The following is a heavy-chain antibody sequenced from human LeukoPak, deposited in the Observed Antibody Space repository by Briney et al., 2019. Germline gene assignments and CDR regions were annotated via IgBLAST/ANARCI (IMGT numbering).Heavy chain of an antibody. D-gene: IGHD3-10*01. V-gene: IGHV3-21*04. Sequence: GGSLRLSCAASGFTFSTYSMNWVRQAPGKGLEWVSSISSSSDYIYYADSVKGRFSITRDNAKNSLYLQMNSLRAEDTALYYCARGRIWFGEFSWFDPWGQGTLVIVSS. CDR1: GFTFSTYS. CDR2: ISSSSDYI. J-gene: IGHJ5*02. CDR3: ARGRIWFGEFSWFDP.